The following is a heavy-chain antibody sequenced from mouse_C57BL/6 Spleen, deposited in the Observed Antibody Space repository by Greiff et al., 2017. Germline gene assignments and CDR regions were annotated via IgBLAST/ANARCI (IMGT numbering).Heavy chain of an antibody. CDR1: GFSLTSYG. CDR3: ARSITTAVVAYLDY. V-gene: IGHV2-2*01. CDR2: IWSGGSS. Sequence: QVQLKESGPGLVQPSQSLSITCTVSGFSLTSYGVHWVRQSPGKGLEWLGVIWSGGSSDYNAAFISRLSISKDNSKSQVFVKMNSRQADDTAIYYCARSITTAVVAYLDYWGQGTTLTVSS. D-gene: IGHD1-1*01. J-gene: IGHJ2*01.